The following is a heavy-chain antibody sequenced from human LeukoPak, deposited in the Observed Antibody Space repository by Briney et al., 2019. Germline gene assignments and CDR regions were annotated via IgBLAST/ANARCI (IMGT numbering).Heavy chain of an antibody. V-gene: IGHV5-51*01. CDR1: GYSFSNYW. Sequence: GESLKISCTGSGYSFSNYWIAWVRQMPGKGLEWMGIIYPGDSDTRYSPSFQGQVTISADKSISTAYLQWSSLKASDTAMYYCARAQIPATAIPFDYWGQGTLVTVSS. CDR3: ARAQIPATAIPFDY. D-gene: IGHD2-2*02. CDR2: IYPGDSDT. J-gene: IGHJ4*02.